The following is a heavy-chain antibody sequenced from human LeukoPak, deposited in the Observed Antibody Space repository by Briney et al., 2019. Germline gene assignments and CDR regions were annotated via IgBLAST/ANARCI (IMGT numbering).Heavy chain of an antibody. CDR2: ICYSGST. Sequence: TLSLTCTVSGGSISSGDYYWSWIRQPPGKGLEWIGYICYSGSTYYNPSLKSRVTISVDTSKNQFSLKLSSVTAADTAVYYCARESYGGNSGGVDYWGQGTLVTVSS. CDR1: GGSISSGDYY. D-gene: IGHD4-23*01. CDR3: ARESYGGNSGGVDY. J-gene: IGHJ4*02. V-gene: IGHV4-30-4*08.